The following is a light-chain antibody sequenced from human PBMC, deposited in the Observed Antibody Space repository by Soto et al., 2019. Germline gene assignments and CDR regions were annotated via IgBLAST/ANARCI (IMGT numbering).Light chain of an antibody. V-gene: IGLV1-51*01. CDR3: GSWDSSLSAYV. CDR1: SSNIGGNS. J-gene: IGLJ1*01. Sequence: QSVMTQPPSVSAAPGPKVTISCSGSSSNIGGNSVSWYQQLPGTAPKLLIYDDDKRPSGIPDRFSGSKSGTSATLGITGFQTGDEADYYCGSWDSSLSAYVFATGTKLTVL. CDR2: DDD.